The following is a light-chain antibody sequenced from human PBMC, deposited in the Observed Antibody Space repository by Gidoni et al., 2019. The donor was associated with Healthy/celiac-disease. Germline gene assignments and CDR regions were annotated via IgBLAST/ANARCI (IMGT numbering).Light chain of an antibody. J-gene: IGLJ2*01. V-gene: IGLV1-44*01. CDR2: SNN. Sequence: QSVLTPPPSSSGTPGQRVTIYGSGSSSNIGSNTVNWYQQLPVTAPKLLIYSNNQRPSGVPDRFSGSKSGTSASLAISVLQSEDEADYYCAAWDDSLNGPISGGGTKLTVL. CDR1: SSNIGSNT. CDR3: AAWDDSLNGPI.